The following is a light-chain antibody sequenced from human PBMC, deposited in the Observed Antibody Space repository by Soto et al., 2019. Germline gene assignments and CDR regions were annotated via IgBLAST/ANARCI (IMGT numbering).Light chain of an antibody. V-gene: IGKV3-15*01. CDR1: QSVRGN. CDR3: QHYEDWPRT. CDR2: GAS. Sequence: EIVMTQSPATLSVSPGERATISCRASQSVRGNLAWYQQKPGQAPRLLIFGASTRATGVPDRFSGSGSGAEFILTISSLQSEYFAIYYCQHYEDWPRTFGLGTKVEVK. J-gene: IGKJ1*01.